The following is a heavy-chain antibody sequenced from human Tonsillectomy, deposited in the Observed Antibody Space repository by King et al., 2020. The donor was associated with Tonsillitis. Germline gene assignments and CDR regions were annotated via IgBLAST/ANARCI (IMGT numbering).Heavy chain of an antibody. CDR1: GFTFSSYG. J-gene: IGHJ3*02. CDR2: ISYDGSNK. D-gene: IGHD1-26*01. Sequence: VQLVESGGGVVQPGRSLRLSCAASGFTFSSYGIHWVRQAPGKGLEWVAVISYDGSNKYYADSVKGRFTISRDNSKNTLYLQMNSLRAEDTAMYYCAKAGGTFVGAFDIWGQGTMVTVSS. CDR3: AKAGGTFVGAFDI. V-gene: IGHV3-30*18.